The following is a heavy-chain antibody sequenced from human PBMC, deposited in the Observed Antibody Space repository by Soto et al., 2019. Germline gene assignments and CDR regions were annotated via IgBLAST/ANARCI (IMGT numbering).Heavy chain of an antibody. CDR1: GYTFSNYG. Sequence: QVQLVQSGAEVKKPGASVKVSCKASGYTFSNYGLAWVRLAPGQGREWVGWINAYRGNTNYAQNLQGRVTMTADSDTNKAYMELTSLRSDDTAVDVCAREEVSSGYNCFRFDPWGQGTLVTVSS. D-gene: IGHD6-19*01. CDR3: AREEVSSGYNCFRFDP. V-gene: IGHV1-18*01. CDR2: INAYRGNT. J-gene: IGHJ5*02.